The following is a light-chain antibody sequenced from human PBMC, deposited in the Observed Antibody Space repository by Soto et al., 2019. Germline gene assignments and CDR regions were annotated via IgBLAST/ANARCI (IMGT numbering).Light chain of an antibody. J-gene: IGLJ1*01. Sequence: QSALTQPASVSGSPGQSITISCTGTSSDVRAYDYVSWYQQHPGKAPKLMIYEVSNRPSGVSNRFSGSKSGNTASLTISGLQAEDEADYYCSSYTSSNTLYVFGTGTKVTVL. CDR1: SSDVRAYDY. V-gene: IGLV2-14*01. CDR2: EVS. CDR3: SSYTSSNTLYV.